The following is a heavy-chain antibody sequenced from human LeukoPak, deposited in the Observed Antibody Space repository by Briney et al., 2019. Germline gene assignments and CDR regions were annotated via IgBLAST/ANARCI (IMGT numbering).Heavy chain of an antibody. CDR1: GYTFTGHY. J-gene: IGHJ4*02. CDR3: ARACYDSSGYYGGEGY. CDR2: INPNSGGT. Sequence: ASVKVSCKASGYTFTGHYMHRVRQAPGQGLEWMGWINPNSGGTNYAQKFQGRVTMTRDTSISTAYMELSRLRSDDTAVYYCARACYDSSGYYGGEGYWGQGTLVTVSS. D-gene: IGHD3-22*01. V-gene: IGHV1-2*02.